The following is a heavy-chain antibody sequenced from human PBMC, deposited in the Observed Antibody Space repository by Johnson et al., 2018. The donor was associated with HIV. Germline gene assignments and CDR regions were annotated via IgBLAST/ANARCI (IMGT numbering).Heavy chain of an antibody. D-gene: IGHD6-13*01. CDR3: ASFAAAGDAFDI. CDR1: GFTFSRYA. CDR2: ISYDGSNK. J-gene: IGHJ3*02. V-gene: IGHV3-30-3*01. Sequence: QVQLVESGGGVVQPGRSLRLSCAVSGFTFSRYAMHWVRQAPGKGLEWVAVISYDGSNKYYADSVKGRFTISRDNSKNTLYLQMNSLRAEDTAVYYCASFAAAGDAFDIWGQGTMVTVSS.